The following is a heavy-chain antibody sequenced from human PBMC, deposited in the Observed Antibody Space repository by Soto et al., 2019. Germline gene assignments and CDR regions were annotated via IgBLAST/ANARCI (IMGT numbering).Heavy chain of an antibody. V-gene: IGHV1-18*01. D-gene: IGHD3-16*01. CDR1: GYTFTSYG. Sequence: QVQLVQSGAEVKKPGASVKVSCKASGYTFTSYGITWVRQATGHGLEWLGWINGYNGNTNYAQKLQLRITITNDTPXXTADMQLESLKYYDTAVYNCATLGDLPSYNNGMDVCGQGTTVTVSS. J-gene: IGHJ6*02. CDR2: INGYNGNT. CDR3: ATLGDLPSYNNGMDV.